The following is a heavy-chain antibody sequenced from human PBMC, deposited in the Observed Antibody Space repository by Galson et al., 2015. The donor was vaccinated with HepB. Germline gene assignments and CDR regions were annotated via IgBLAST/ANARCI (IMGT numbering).Heavy chain of an antibody. J-gene: IGHJ3*02. D-gene: IGHD3-22*01. V-gene: IGHV3-64*01. CDR3: ARAKIRYYYDGSGYYYPDAFDI. CDR1: GFTFSSYA. CDR2: ISSNGGST. Sequence: SLRLSCAASGFTFSSYAMHWVRQAPGKGLEYVSAISSNGGSTYYANSVKGRFTISRDNSKNTLYLQMGSLRAEDMAVYYCARAKIRYYYDGSGYYYPDAFDIWGQGTMVTVSS.